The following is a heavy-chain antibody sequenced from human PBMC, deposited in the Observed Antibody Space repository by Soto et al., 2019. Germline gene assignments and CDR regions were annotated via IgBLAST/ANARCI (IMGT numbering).Heavy chain of an antibody. J-gene: IGHJ6*02. D-gene: IGHD3-16*01. CDR1: GGSISSSSYY. V-gene: IGHV4-39*01. CDR2: IYYSGST. Sequence: SETLSLTCTVSGGSISSSSYYWGWIRQPPGKGLEWIGSIYYSGSTYYNPSLKSRVTISVDTSKNQFSLKLSSVTAADTAVYYCARHYPWGGYYYYGMDVWGQGTTVTV. CDR3: ARHYPWGGYYYYGMDV.